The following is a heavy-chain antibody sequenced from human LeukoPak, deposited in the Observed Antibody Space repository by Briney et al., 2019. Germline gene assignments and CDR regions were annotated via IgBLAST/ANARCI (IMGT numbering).Heavy chain of an antibody. J-gene: IGHJ4*02. CDR1: GYTFTCYY. CDR3: ARAVDTAMVVFDY. V-gene: IGHV1-2*02. Sequence: ASVKVSCKASGYTFTCYYMHWVRQAPGQGLEWMGWINPNSGGTNYAQKFQGRVTMTRDTSISTAYMELSRLISDDTAVYYCARAVDTAMVVFDYWGQGTLVTVSS. D-gene: IGHD5-18*01. CDR2: INPNSGGT.